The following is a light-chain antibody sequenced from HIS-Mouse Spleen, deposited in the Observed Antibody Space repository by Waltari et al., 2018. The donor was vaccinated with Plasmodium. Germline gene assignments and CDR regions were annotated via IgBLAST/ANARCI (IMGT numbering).Light chain of an antibody. V-gene: IGLV3-10*01. CDR2: EDS. CDR3: YSTDSSGNHRV. Sequence: SYELTQPPSVSVSPGQTARLTCSGDALPKKYAYWYQQKSGQAPVLVIYEDSKRPSGSPERFSGSSSGTMATWTISGAQVEDEADYYCYSTDSSGNHRVFGGGTKLTVL. CDR1: ALPKKY. J-gene: IGLJ3*02.